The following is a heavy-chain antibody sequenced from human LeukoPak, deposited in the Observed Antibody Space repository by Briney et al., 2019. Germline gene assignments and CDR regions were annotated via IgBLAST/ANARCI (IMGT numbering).Heavy chain of an antibody. D-gene: IGHD4-23*01. CDR1: GFTFSSYS. Sequence: GGSLRLSCAASGFTFSSYSMNWVRQAPGKGLEWVSSISSSSSYIYYADSVKGRFTISRDNAKSSLYLQMNSLRAEDTAVYYCARGRGVTLYYFDYWGQGTLVTVSS. CDR2: ISSSSSYI. J-gene: IGHJ4*02. CDR3: ARGRGVTLYYFDY. V-gene: IGHV3-21*01.